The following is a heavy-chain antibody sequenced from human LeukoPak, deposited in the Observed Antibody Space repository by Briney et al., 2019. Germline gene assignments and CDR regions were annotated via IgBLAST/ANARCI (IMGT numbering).Heavy chain of an antibody. CDR1: GVSLSSYT. CDR2: LRGPEGSP. V-gene: IGHV3-23*01. J-gene: IGHJ3*01. D-gene: IGHD3-9*01. Sequence: GALRLSCAASGVSLSSYTMSWVRQTPGEGLGWVSSLRGPEGSPFYADSVKGRFTISRDNSKNTLYLQMNSLSAEDTALYYCAKVPTYLNILTGFPFDVWGQGTMVTVSS. CDR3: AKVPTYLNILTGFPFDV.